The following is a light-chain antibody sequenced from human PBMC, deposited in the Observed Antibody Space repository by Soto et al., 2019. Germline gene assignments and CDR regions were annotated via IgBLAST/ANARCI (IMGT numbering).Light chain of an antibody. V-gene: IGKV3-15*01. J-gene: IGKJ1*01. CDR1: QSVSSK. CDR3: QQYNRWLWT. CDR2: GAS. Sequence: EIVMTQSPVTLSVSPGEGATLSCRASQSVSSKLAWYQQKPGQAPRLLIYGASTRATGIPARFSGSGSGTEFTLISSSLQSEDSAVYYCQQYNRWLWTFGQGTKVEIK.